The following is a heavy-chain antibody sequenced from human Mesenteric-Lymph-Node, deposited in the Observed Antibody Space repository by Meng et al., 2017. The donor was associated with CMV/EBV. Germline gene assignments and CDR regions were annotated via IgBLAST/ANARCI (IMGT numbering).Heavy chain of an antibody. CDR2: INPNSGGT. D-gene: IGHD3/OR15-3a*01. Sequence: ASVKVSCKASGDTFTAYYTHWVRQAPGQGLEWMGWINPNSGGTKYAQNFQGRVTMTRDTSISTAYMELSRLRSDDTAVYYCARGDYDLYFGMDAWGQGTTVTVSS. CDR1: GDTFTAYY. J-gene: IGHJ6*02. CDR3: ARGDYDLYFGMDA. V-gene: IGHV1-2*02.